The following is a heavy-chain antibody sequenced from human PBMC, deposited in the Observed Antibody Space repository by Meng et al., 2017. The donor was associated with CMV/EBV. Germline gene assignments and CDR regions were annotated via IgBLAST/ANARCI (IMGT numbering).Heavy chain of an antibody. CDR2: ISSSSSYI. CDR3: ASYSSSWEGY. Sequence: EGEVGEAGGGLVKPWGSLRLSCAASGFTFSSYSMKWVRQAPGKGLEWVSSISSSSSYIYYADSVKGRFTISRDKAKNSLYLQMNSLRAEDTAVYYCASYSSSWEGYWGQGTLVTVSS. CDR1: GFTFSSYS. D-gene: IGHD6-13*01. V-gene: IGHV3-21*01. J-gene: IGHJ4*02.